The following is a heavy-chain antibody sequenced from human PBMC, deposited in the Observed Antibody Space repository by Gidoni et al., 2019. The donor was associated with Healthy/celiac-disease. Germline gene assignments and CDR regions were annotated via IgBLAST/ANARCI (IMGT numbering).Heavy chain of an antibody. CDR3: ARGRYCSGGSCYPGPLYYFDY. CDR2: INHSGST. V-gene: IGHV4-34*01. J-gene: IGHJ4*02. D-gene: IGHD2-15*01. CDR1: GGSFRGYY. Sequence: QVQLQQWGAGLLKPSETLSLTCAVSGGSFRGYYWTWIRQPPGTGLEWIGEINHSGSTNYNPSLKSRVTISVDTSKNQFSLKLSSVTAADTAVYYCARGRYCSGGSCYPGPLYYFDYWGQGTLVTVSS.